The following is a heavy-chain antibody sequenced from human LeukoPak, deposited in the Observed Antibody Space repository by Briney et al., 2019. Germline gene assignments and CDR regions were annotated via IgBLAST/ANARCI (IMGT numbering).Heavy chain of an antibody. CDR3: ARGDYSNSYYFDY. Sequence: SETLSLTCAVYGGSFSGYYWSWIRQPPGKGLEWIGEINHSGSTNYNPSLKSRVTISVDMSKNQFSLKLSSVTAADTAVYYCARGDYSNSYYFDYWGQGTLVTVSS. D-gene: IGHD4-11*01. CDR2: INHSGST. J-gene: IGHJ4*02. V-gene: IGHV4-34*01. CDR1: GGSFSGYY.